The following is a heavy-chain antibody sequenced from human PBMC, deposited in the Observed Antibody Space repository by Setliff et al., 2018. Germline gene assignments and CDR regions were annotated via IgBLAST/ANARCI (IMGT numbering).Heavy chain of an antibody. CDR3: ARALGYCSRTSCYADAFDI. V-gene: IGHV4-38-2*01. CDR1: GYSISSDYY. J-gene: IGHJ3*02. Sequence: KASETLSLTCAVSGYSISSDYYWGWIRQPPGKGLEWIGSMYHSGSTYYNPSLKSRVTISVDTSKNQFSLKLNYVTAADTAVYYCARALGYCSRTSCYADAFDIWGQGTMVT. CDR2: MYHSGST. D-gene: IGHD2-2*01.